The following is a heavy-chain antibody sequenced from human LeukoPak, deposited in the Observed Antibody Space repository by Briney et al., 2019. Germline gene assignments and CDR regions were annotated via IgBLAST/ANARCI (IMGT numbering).Heavy chain of an antibody. CDR3: AREDYSSRYGMDV. D-gene: IGHD6-13*01. CDR1: GYTFTGYY. CDR2: INPNSGGT. J-gene: IGHJ6*02. V-gene: IGHV1-2*02. Sequence: ASVKVSCKASGYTFTGYYMHWVRQAPGQGLEWMGWINPNSGGTNYAQKFQGRVTMTRDTSISTAYMELRSLRSDDTAVYYCAREDYSSRYGMDVWGQGTTVTVSS.